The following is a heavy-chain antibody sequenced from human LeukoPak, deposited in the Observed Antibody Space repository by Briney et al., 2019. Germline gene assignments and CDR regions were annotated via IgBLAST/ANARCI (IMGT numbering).Heavy chain of an antibody. D-gene: IGHD3-22*01. CDR2: ISAYNGNT. CDR1: GYTFTSYG. CDR3: ARVLGVALRGTMIEYFDY. J-gene: IGHJ4*02. Sequence: VASVTVSCKASGYTFTSYGISWVRQAPGQGLEWMGWISAYNGNTNYAQKLQGRVTMTTDTSTSTAYMELRSLRSDDTAVYYCARVLGVALRGTMIEYFDYWGQGTLVTVSS. V-gene: IGHV1-18*01.